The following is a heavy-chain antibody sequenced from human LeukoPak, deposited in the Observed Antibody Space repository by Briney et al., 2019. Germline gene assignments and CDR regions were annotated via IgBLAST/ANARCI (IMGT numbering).Heavy chain of an antibody. CDR1: GFTFSSYA. J-gene: IGHJ4*02. CDR3: ARDGVFCSSTSCYSMDYFDY. V-gene: IGHV3-30-3*01. Sequence: GGSLRLSCAASGFTFSSYAMHWVRQAPGKGLEWVAVISYDGSNKYYADSVKGRFTISRDNSKNTLYLQMNSLRAEDTAVYYCARDGVFCSSTSCYSMDYFDYWGQGTLVTVSS. CDR2: ISYDGSNK. D-gene: IGHD2-2*02.